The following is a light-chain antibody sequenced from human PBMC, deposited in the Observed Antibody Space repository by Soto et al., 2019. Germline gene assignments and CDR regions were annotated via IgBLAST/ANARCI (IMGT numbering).Light chain of an antibody. V-gene: IGKV1-39*01. CDR3: QQSYSTPLT. CDR1: ESISSY. CDR2: AAA. Sequence: DIQMTQSPSSLSASVGDRVTITCRASESISSYLNWFQQKPGKAAKLLLYAAASLQSGVPSRFCGSGSETDFTLTISSLQPEDFATYYCQQSYSTPLTSGQGTRLEIK. J-gene: IGKJ5*01.